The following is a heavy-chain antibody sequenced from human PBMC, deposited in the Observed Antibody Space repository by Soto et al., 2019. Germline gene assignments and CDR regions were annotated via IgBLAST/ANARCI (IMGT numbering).Heavy chain of an antibody. CDR1: GGSISSGGYS. CDR3: ARDRAGCSGGSCLDFDY. V-gene: IGHV4-30-2*01. D-gene: IGHD2-15*01. Sequence: SETLSLTCAVSGGSISSGGYSWSWIRQPPGKGLEWIGYIYHSGSTYYNPSLKSRVTISVDTSKNQFSLKLSSVTAADTAVYYCARDRAGCSGGSCLDFDYWGQGTLVTVSS. CDR2: IYHSGST. J-gene: IGHJ4*02.